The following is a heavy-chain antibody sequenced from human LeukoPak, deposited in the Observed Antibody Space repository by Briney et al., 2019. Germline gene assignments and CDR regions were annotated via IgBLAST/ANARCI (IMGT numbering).Heavy chain of an antibody. CDR2: INHSGST. CDR1: GGSFSGYY. CDR3: ARGLSSSWCGTGYYFDY. J-gene: IGHJ4*02. D-gene: IGHD6-13*01. Sequence: SETLSLTCAVYGGSFSGYYWSWIRQPPGKGLEWIGEINHSGSTNYNPSLKSRVTISVDTSKNQFSLKLSSVTAADTAVYYCARGLSSSWCGTGYYFDYWGQGTLITVSS. V-gene: IGHV4-34*01.